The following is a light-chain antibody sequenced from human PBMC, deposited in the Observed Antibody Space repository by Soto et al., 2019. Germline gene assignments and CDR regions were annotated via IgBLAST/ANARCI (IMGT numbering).Light chain of an antibody. V-gene: IGKV3-11*01. J-gene: IGKJ4*02. CDR3: QQRIDWPLT. CDR2: DAS. Sequence: MVLTQSPATLSLSPGERATLSCRARQSVNNYLAWYQQTPGQAPRLLIYDASTRATGIPARFSGSVSGTDVTLTISSLEPEDFALYYCQQRIDWPLTFGGGTQV. CDR1: QSVNNY.